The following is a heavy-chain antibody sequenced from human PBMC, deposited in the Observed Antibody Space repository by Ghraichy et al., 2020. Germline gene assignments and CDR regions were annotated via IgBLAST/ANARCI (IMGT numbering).Heavy chain of an antibody. CDR1: GYTFTGYY. CDR3: ARDLHLGSDIVVVPAAIQGY. V-gene: IGHV1-2*02. D-gene: IGHD2-2*01. J-gene: IGHJ4*02. Sequence: ASVKVSCKASGYTFTGYYMHWVRQAPGQGLEWMGWINPNSGGTNYAQKFQGRVTMTRDTSISTAYMELSRLRSDDTAVYYCARDLHLGSDIVVVPAAIQGYWGQGTLVTVSS. CDR2: INPNSGGT.